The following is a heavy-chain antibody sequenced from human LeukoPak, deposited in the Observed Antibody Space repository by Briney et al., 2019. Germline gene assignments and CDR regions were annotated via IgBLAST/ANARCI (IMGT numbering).Heavy chain of an antibody. CDR2: IYYSGRT. J-gene: IGHJ4*02. Sequence: PSETLSLTCTVSGGSISSSYYNWGWIRQPPGKGLEWIGNIYYSGRTYSNPSLLSRLSISVDTSKNQFFLNLNSVTAADTALYYCARLMVGATSVDSWGQGTLVTVSS. V-gene: IGHV4-39*01. CDR1: GGSISSSYYN. D-gene: IGHD1-26*01. CDR3: ARLMVGATSVDS.